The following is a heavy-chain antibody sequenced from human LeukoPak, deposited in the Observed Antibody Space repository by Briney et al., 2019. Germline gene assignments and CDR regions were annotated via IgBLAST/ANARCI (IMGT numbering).Heavy chain of an antibody. Sequence: PGGSLRLSCAASGFTFSSYGMSWVRQAPGKGLEWVSSISGSSGSTYFADSVKGRFTISRDNSKNTAYLQMNSLKTEDTAVYYCTRPATAGPGGSYYYYYMDVWGKGTTVTVSS. CDR3: TRPATAGPGGSYYYYYMDV. D-gene: IGHD6-13*01. V-gene: IGHV3-23*01. CDR1: GFTFSSYG. J-gene: IGHJ6*03. CDR2: ISGSSGST.